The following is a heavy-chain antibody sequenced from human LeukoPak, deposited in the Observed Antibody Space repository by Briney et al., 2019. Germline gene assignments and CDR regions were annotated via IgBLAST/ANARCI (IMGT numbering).Heavy chain of an antibody. CDR3: VGQPDSARYGFDY. Sequence: GGSLRLSCEVSGFTFDNNDMHWVRQSTGKGLEWVSAIGSAGYTYYAESVRGRFTITRDTAKQSLYLQMNSLRVEDTAVYHCVGQPDSARYGFDYWGRGTQVTVSS. CDR2: IGSAGYT. CDR1: GFTFDNND. V-gene: IGHV3-13*01. D-gene: IGHD1-14*01. J-gene: IGHJ4*02.